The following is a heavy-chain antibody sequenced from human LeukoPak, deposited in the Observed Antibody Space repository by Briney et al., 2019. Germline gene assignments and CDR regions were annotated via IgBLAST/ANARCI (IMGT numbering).Heavy chain of an antibody. CDR1: GFTFSSYS. CDR2: ISSSSSYI. J-gene: IGHJ4*02. Sequence: MTGGSLRLSCAASGFTFSSYSMNSVRQAPGKGLECVSSISSSSSYIYYADSVKGRFTISRDNAKNSLYLQMNSLRAEDTAVYYCARDFTRYDFWSGEFASYRGQGTLVTVSS. V-gene: IGHV3-21*01. D-gene: IGHD3-3*01. CDR3: ARDFTRYDFWSGEFASY.